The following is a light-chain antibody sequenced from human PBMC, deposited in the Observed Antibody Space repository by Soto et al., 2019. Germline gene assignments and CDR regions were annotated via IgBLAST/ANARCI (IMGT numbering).Light chain of an antibody. CDR1: QSISSS. V-gene: IGKV3-20*01. J-gene: IGKJ1*01. CDR2: GAS. CDR3: QQYGSSPGT. Sequence: EIVLTQSPGILSLSPGERASLSCGASQSISSSLAWYQQRPGQPPRLLIYGASTRAAGIPPRFTGSGSGTDFTLTISRLEPEDFAVYYCQQYGSSPGTFGQGTKVDI.